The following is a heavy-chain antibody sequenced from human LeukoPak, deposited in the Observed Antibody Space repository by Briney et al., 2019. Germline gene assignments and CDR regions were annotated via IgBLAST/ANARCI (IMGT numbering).Heavy chain of an antibody. CDR3: ARDRGTWNDDGFDY. CDR2: IYISGST. V-gene: IGHV4-4*07. D-gene: IGHD1-1*01. CDR1: GGSISSYY. Sequence: SETLSLTCTVSGGSISSYYSSWIRPPAGEGLGWVGRIYISGSTNYNPPLKSRVTMSVETSKNQFSLKLSSVTAADTAVYYCARDRGTWNDDGFDYWGQGTLVTVSS. J-gene: IGHJ4*02.